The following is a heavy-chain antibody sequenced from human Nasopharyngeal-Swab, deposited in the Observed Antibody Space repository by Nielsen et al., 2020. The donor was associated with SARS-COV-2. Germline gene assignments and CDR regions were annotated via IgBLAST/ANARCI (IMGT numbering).Heavy chain of an antibody. CDR2: MNPNSGNT. CDR1: GYTFTSYD. D-gene: IGHD6-13*01. CDR3: ARAGAAAPGVYHGMDV. V-gene: IGHV1-8*01. J-gene: IGHJ6*02. Sequence: ASVKVSCKASGYTFTSYDINWVRQATGQGLEWMGWMNPNSGNTGYAQKFQGRVTMTRNTSISTAYMELSSLRSEDTAVYYCARAGAAAPGVYHGMDVWGQGTTVTVSS.